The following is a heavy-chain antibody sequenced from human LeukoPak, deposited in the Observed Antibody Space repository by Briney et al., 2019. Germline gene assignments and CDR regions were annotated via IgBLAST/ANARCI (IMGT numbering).Heavy chain of an antibody. D-gene: IGHD5-24*01. V-gene: IGHV1-46*01. J-gene: IGHJ3*01. CDR3: AREGMASAFDV. CDR2: IIPAGDST. Sequence: GASVKVSCKASRDTLINDYIHWVRQAPGQGLEWMGVIIPAGDSTSYAQKFEDRLTLTRDMSTSTLYLEMRKLRSDDTAVYYCAREGMASAFDVWGQGTVVTVSS. CDR1: RDTLINDY.